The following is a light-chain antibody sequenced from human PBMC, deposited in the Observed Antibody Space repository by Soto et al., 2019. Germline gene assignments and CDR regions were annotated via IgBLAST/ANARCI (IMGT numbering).Light chain of an antibody. V-gene: IGLV4-69*01. CDR3: QTWGTGIQV. CDR2: VNSDGSH. J-gene: IGLJ1*01. Sequence: QPVLTQSPSASASLGASVKLTCTLSSGHSKYAIAWHQQQPEKGPRYLMKVNSDGSHIKGDGIPDRFSGSSSGAERYLTISSLQSEDEADYYCQTWGTGIQVFGTGTKLTVL. CDR1: SGHSKYA.